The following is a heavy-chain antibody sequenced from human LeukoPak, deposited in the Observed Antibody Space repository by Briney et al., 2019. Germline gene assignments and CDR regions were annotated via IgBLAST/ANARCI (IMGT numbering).Heavy chain of an antibody. Sequence: ASVKVSCKASGYTFTSYGISWVRQAPGQGLEWMGWISAYNGNTNYAQKLQGRVTMTTDTSTSTAYMELRSLRSDDTAVYYCARELFYTSGSKSNRVDYWGQGTLVTVSS. D-gene: IGHD1-26*01. J-gene: IGHJ4*02. CDR3: ARELFYTSGSKSNRVDY. V-gene: IGHV1-18*01. CDR1: GYTFTSYG. CDR2: ISAYNGNT.